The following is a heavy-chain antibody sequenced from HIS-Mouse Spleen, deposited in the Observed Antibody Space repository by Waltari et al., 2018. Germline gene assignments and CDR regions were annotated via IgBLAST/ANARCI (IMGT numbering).Heavy chain of an antibody. J-gene: IGHJ5*02. CDR2: INREWSST. CDR3: ARDLGYSSSSEVWFDP. CDR1: GFTFSSYW. Sequence: EVQLVESGGGLVQPGWSLRLSCAASGFTFSSYWMHWVRQAPGKGLVGVSRINREWSSTSYADSVKGRFTISRDNAKNTLYLQMNSLRAEDTAVYYCARDLGYSSSSEVWFDPWGQGTLVTVSS. V-gene: IGHV3-74*01. D-gene: IGHD6-6*01.